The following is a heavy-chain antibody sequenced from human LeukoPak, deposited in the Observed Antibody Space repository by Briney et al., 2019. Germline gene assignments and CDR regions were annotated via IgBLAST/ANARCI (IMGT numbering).Heavy chain of an antibody. D-gene: IGHD3-3*01. CDR3: ARAPAITIFGVVTNHDAFDI. CDR2: INPNSGGT. Sequence: ASVKVSCKASGYTFTGYYMHWVRQAPGQGLEWMGWINPNSGGTNYAQKFQGRVTMTRDTSISTAYMELSRLRSDDTAVYYCARAPAITIFGVVTNHDAFDIWGQGTMVTVSS. J-gene: IGHJ3*02. V-gene: IGHV1-2*02. CDR1: GYTFTGYY.